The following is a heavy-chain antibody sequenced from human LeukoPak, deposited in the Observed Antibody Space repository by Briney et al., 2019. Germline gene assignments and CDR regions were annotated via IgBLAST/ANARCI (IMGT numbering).Heavy chain of an antibody. D-gene: IGHD3-9*01. CDR1: DFSLCTPGMG. CDR2: IYYNDDK. V-gene: IGHV2-5*01. J-gene: IGHJ4*02. CDR3: AHLVVTIDWRSYFDY. Sequence: SGPTLVNPTQTLTLTCTFSDFSLCTPGMGVGWIRQPPGKAPEWLVMIYYNDDKRYSPSLRSRLTITKDTSKNQVVLTMTNVDVVDTATYYCAHLVVTIDWRSYFDYWGQGILVTVSS.